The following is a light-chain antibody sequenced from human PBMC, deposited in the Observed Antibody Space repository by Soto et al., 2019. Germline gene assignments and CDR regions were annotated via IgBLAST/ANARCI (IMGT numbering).Light chain of an antibody. CDR2: KAS. V-gene: IGKV1-5*03. CDR3: QHYNAYSRT. J-gene: IGKJ1*01. Sequence: DIQMNQSPSTLSASIGDRVTITCRASQSIDTSLAWYQQKPGKAPKLLIYKASSLQSGVPSRFSGSGSGTEFTLTISSLQPDDFATYSCQHYNAYSRTFGQGTKVEVK. CDR1: QSIDTS.